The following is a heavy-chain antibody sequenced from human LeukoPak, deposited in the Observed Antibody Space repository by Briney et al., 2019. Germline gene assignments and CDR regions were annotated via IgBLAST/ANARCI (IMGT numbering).Heavy chain of an antibody. CDR1: GYTFTRYG. J-gene: IGHJ4*02. Sequence: ASAKVSCKASGYTFTRYGNRTVRQAPGQRREWMGYISAYNGNTNYAQKLQGRVTMTTDTSTSTAYMELRSLRSDDTAVYYCAREVPLYSSSWYANPLDYWGQGTLVTVSS. CDR3: AREVPLYSSSWYANPLDY. V-gene: IGHV1-18*04. CDR2: ISAYNGNT. D-gene: IGHD6-13*01.